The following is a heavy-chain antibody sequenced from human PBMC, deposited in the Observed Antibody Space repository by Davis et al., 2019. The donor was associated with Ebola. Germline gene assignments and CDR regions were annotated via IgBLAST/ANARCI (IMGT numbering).Heavy chain of an antibody. Sequence: GESLKISCVVPEFPCTKYPMSWVRQAPGKGLEWVSGISGSGVDTYYADSVKGRFTISSDNANNSLFLQMNRLRVEDTALYYCAREGGLGDYWGQGTRVIVSS. J-gene: IGHJ4*02. V-gene: IGHV3-23*01. CDR2: ISGSGVDT. CDR1: EFPCTKYP. CDR3: AREGGLGDY.